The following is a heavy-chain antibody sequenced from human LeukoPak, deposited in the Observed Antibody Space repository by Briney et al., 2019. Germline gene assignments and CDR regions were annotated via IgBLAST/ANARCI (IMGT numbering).Heavy chain of an antibody. D-gene: IGHD6-13*01. J-gene: IGHJ4*02. Sequence: GGSLRLSCAASGFTFSSYGMSWVRQGPGKGLEWVSYISTSGSTIYYADSVRGRFTISRDNAKNSLYLQMNSLRAEDTAVYYCATSRGSWPDYFDYWGQGTLVTVSS. CDR2: ISTSGSTI. CDR1: GFTFSSYG. CDR3: ATSRGSWPDYFDY. V-gene: IGHV3-48*04.